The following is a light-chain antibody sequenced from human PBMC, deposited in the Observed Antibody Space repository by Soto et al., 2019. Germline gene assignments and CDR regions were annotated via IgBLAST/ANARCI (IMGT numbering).Light chain of an antibody. Sequence: DIQMTQSPSSLSASVGDRVTITCRASQSISSYLNWYQQKPGKAPMLLIYAASSLQSGVPSRFSGSGSGTDLTLTISSLQPEDFATYYCQQSYSTPRITFVQGTRLEIK. CDR2: AAS. CDR1: QSISSY. J-gene: IGKJ5*01. V-gene: IGKV1-39*01. CDR3: QQSYSTPRIT.